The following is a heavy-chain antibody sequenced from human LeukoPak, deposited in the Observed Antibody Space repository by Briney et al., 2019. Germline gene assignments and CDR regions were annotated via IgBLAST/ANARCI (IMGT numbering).Heavy chain of an antibody. V-gene: IGHV7-4-1*02. J-gene: IGHJ1*01. Sequence: ASVKVSCKASGYTFTSYAMNWVRQAPGQGLEWMGWINTNTGNPTYAQGFTGRFVFSLDTSVSTAYLQISSLKAEDTAVYYCARDLGSSWSEYFQHWGQGTLVTVSS. CDR2: INTNTGNP. CDR1: GYTFTSYA. D-gene: IGHD6-13*01. CDR3: ARDLGSSWSEYFQH.